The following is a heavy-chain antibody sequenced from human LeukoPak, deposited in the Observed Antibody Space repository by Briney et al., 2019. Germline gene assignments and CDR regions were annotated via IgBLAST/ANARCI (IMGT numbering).Heavy chain of an antibody. CDR1: GGSISSSSYY. CDR2: IYTSGST. D-gene: IGHD1-26*01. Sequence: SETLSLTCTVSGGSISSSSYYWSWIRQPAGKGLEWIGRIYTSGSTNYNPSLKSRVTMSVDTSKNQFSLKLSSVTAADTAVYYCARDRSGSYYYYYYMDVWGKGTTVTVSS. V-gene: IGHV4-61*02. J-gene: IGHJ6*03. CDR3: ARDRSGSYYYYYYMDV.